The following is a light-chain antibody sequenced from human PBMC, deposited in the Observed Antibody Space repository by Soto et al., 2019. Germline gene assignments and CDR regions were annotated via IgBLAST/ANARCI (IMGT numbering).Light chain of an antibody. J-gene: IGKJ4*01. Sequence: IQMTQSPSSVSASVGDRVTITCRASQPISSWLAWYQQKPGQPPNLLIYSASTLRSGVPSRFSGSESGTLFTLTITNLQPEDFATCYCQQASSFPLTFGGGTKVEV. CDR1: QPISSW. CDR2: SAS. CDR3: QQASSFPLT. V-gene: IGKV1-12*01.